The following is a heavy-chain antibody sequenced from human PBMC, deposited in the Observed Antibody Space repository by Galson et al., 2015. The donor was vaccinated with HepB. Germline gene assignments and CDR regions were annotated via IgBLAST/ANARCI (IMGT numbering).Heavy chain of an antibody. V-gene: IGHV7-4-1*02. CDR1: GYTFTSYA. CDR2: INTNTGNP. CDR3: ARDLVSGQWLVRSSQLGWFDP. Sequence: SVKVSCKASGYTFTSYAMNWVRQAPGQGLEWMGWINTNTGNPTYAQGFTGRFVFSLDTSVSTAYLQISSLKAEDTAVYYCARDLVSGQWLVRSSQLGWFDPWGQGTLVTVSS. D-gene: IGHD6-19*01. J-gene: IGHJ5*02.